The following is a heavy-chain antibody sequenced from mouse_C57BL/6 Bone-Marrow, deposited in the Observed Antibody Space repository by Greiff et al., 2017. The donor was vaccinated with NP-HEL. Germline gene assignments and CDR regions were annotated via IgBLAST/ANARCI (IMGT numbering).Heavy chain of an antibody. J-gene: IGHJ3*01. CDR3: AKGDYGSSPWFAY. Sequence: QVQLQQSGPELVKPGASVKLSCKASGYTFTSYDINWVKQRPGQGLEWIGWIYPRDGSTKYNEKFKGKATLTVDTSSSTEYMVLHSLTSEDSAVYFCAKGDYGSSPWFAYWGQGTLVTVSA. CDR1: GYTFTSYD. CDR2: IYPRDGST. D-gene: IGHD1-1*01. V-gene: IGHV1-85*01.